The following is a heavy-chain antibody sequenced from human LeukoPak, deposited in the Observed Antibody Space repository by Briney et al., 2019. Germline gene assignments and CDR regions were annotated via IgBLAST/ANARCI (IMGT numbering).Heavy chain of an antibody. D-gene: IGHD6-19*01. V-gene: IGHV1-46*01. CDR1: GYTFTSYY. CDR2: INPRVGST. J-gene: IGHJ5*02. Sequence: ASVKVSCKASGYTFTSYYMHWVRQAPGQGLEWMGIINPRVGSTSYAQKFQGRVTMTRDTSTSTVYMELSSLRSEDTGVYYCARVINDYRRGWYYWFDPWGQGTLVTVSS. CDR3: ARVINDYRRGWYYWFDP.